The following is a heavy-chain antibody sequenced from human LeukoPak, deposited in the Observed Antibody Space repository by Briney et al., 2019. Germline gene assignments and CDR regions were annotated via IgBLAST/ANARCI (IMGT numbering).Heavy chain of an antibody. Sequence: TGGSLRLSCAASGFTFSGSAMHWVRQASGKGLEWVGRIGSKANSYATAYAASVKGRFTISRDDSKNTAYLQMNSLKTEDTAVYYCTSSSAITMVQGVTKHQPGGWGQGTLVTVSS. CDR1: GFTFSGSA. V-gene: IGHV3-73*01. J-gene: IGHJ4*02. CDR2: IGSKANSYAT. D-gene: IGHD3-10*01. CDR3: TSSSAITMVQGVTKHQPGG.